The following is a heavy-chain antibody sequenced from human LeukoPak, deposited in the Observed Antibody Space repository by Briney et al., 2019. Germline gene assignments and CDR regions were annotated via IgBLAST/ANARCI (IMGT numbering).Heavy chain of an antibody. CDR3: ARGSEGYCSGGGCYYGMDV. J-gene: IGHJ6*01. D-gene: IGHD2-15*01. V-gene: IGHV3-21*01. CDR2: ISSSSSYI. Sequence: SGGSLRLSCAASGFTFSSYTMNWVRQAPGKWLEWVSYISSSSSYIYYADSVKGRFTISRDNAENSLYLQMNSLRAEDTDVYYCARGSEGYCSGGGCYYGMDVWGQGTTVTVSS. CDR1: GFTFSSYT.